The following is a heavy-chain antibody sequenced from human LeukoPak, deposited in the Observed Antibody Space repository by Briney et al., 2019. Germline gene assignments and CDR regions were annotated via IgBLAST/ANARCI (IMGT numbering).Heavy chain of an antibody. V-gene: IGHV3-11*01. CDR2: IITSGYTK. J-gene: IGHJ4*02. CDR1: GFPFSDFH. Sequence: GGSLRLSCAASGFPFSDFHMSWIRQAPGKGLEWISYIITSGYTKYYANSVKGRFTISRDNAKNSLYLQMNSLRAEDTAVYYCARGHNGYSYWGQGTLVTVSP. CDR3: ARGHNGYSY. D-gene: IGHD5-24*01.